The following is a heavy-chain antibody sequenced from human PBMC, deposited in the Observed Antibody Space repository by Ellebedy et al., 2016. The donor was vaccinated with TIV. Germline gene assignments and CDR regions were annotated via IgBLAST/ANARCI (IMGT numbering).Heavy chain of an antibody. CDR3: ARGCEWWEVLTHWFDS. CDR2: INPNSGDT. D-gene: IGHD2-8*01. V-gene: IGHV1-2*02. Sequence: ASVKVSCKASGYTFTGYYVHWVRQAPGQGLEWMGWINPNSGDTNYAQQFQGRVTMTRDTSISPAHMELRRLRSDDTAVYYCARGCEWWEVLTHWFDSWGQGSLVTVSS. CDR1: GYTFTGYY. J-gene: IGHJ5*01.